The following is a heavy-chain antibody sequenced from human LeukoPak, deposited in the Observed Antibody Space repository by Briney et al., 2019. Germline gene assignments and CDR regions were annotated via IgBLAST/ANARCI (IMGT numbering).Heavy chain of an antibody. V-gene: IGHV4-31*03. D-gene: IGHD3-22*01. Sequence: PSQTLSLTCTVSGGSMSSGSYYWSWIRQHPGKGLEWIAYIYYNGITYYNPSLKSRVTISVYTSKNQFSLMLSSVTAADTAINXXXXXDSGGYYNFDYXGQGTLVTISS. CDR2: IYYNGIT. J-gene: IGHJ4*02. CDR3: XXXDSGGYYNFDY. CDR1: GGSMSSGSYY.